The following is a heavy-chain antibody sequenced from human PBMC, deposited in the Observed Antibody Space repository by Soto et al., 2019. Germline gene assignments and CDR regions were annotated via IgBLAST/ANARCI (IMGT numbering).Heavy chain of an antibody. CDR1: GFTFSSYS. V-gene: IGHV3-21*01. CDR3: ARDPTVSDYYYYGMDV. J-gene: IGHJ6*02. D-gene: IGHD4-17*01. Sequence: PGGSLRLSCAASGFTFSSYSMNWVRQAPGKGLEWVSSISSSSSYIYYADSVKGRFTISRDNAKNSLYLQMNSLRAEDTAVYYCARDPTVSDYYYYGMDVWGQGTTVTVSS. CDR2: ISSSSSYI.